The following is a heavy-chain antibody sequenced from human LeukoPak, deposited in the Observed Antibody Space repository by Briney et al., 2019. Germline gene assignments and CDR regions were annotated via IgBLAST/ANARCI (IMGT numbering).Heavy chain of an antibody. CDR1: GFTFSSYS. V-gene: IGHV3-21*01. Sequence: AGGSLRLSCAASGFTFSSYSMNWVRQAPGKGLEWVSSISSSSSYIYYADSVKGRFTISRDNAKNSLYLQMNSLRAEDTAVYYCARDSLYCGGDCYLTHWGQGTLVTVSS. D-gene: IGHD2-21*01. CDR2: ISSSSSYI. J-gene: IGHJ4*02. CDR3: ARDSLYCGGDCYLTH.